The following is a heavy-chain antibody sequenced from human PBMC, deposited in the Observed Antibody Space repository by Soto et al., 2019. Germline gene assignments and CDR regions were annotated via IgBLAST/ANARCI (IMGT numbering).Heavy chain of an antibody. CDR2: MNPNSGNA. D-gene: IGHD3-22*01. J-gene: IGHJ4*02. CDR3: ARAPPYYYDSILGY. CDR1: GYTFISYD. V-gene: IGHV1-8*01. Sequence: ASVKVSCKASGYTFISYDINWVRQATGQGLEWMGWMNPNSGNAGYAQKFQGRVTMTRNTSISTAYMELSSLRSEDTAVYYCARAPPYYYDSILGYWGQGTLVTVSS.